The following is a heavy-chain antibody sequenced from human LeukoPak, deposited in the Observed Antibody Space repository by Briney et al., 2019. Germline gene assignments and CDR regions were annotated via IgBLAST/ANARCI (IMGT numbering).Heavy chain of an antibody. CDR1: GGSFSGYY. D-gene: IGHD6-6*01. CDR3: ASPPPYSSSSPALGY. J-gene: IGHJ4*02. Sequence: SETLSLTCAVHGGSFSGYYWSWIRQPPGKGLEWIGEINHSGSTNYNPSLKSRVTISVDTSKNQFSLKLSSVTAADTAVYYCASPPPYSSSSPALGYWGQGTLVTVSS. V-gene: IGHV4-34*01. CDR2: INHSGST.